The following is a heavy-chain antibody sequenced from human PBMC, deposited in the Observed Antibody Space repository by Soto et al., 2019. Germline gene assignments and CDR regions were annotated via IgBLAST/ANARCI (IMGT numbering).Heavy chain of an antibody. Sequence: QVQLVQSGAEVKKPGASVKVSSKASGYTFTSYGINWVRQAPGQGLEWMGRISAYNGNTNYAQKLQGRVTMTTDTSTSTAYMVLRCLRSEDTVLYYCARGVVWDPLDCWGQGTLVTVSS. V-gene: IGHV1-18*01. D-gene: IGHD1-26*01. J-gene: IGHJ4*02. CDR3: ARGVVWDPLDC. CDR2: ISAYNGNT. CDR1: GYTFTSYG.